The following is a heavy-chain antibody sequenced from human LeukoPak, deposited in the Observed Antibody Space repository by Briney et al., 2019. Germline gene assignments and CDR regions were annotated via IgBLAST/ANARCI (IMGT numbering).Heavy chain of an antibody. CDR1: GFTFSSYS. J-gene: IGHJ4*02. CDR3: ARGGVVITTACPDY. CDR2: ISSSSSTI. V-gene: IGHV3-48*02. Sequence: PGGSLRLACAASGFTFSSYSMNWVRQAPGKGLEWVSYISSSSSTIYYADSVKGRFTISRDNAKNSLYLQMNSLRDEDTAAYYCARGGVVITTACPDYWGQGTLVTVSS. D-gene: IGHD3-22*01.